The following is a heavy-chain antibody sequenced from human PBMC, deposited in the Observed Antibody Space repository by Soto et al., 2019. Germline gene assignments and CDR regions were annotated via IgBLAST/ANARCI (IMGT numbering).Heavy chain of an antibody. CDR1: GFTFSSYS. D-gene: IGHD3-16*02. J-gene: IGHJ6*03. Sequence: GGSLRLSCAASGFTFSSYSMNWVRQAPGKGLEWVSSISSSSSYIYYADSVKGRFTISRDNAKNSLYLQMNSLRAEDTALYHCARRGSMITFGGVIVDWYYYMDVWGKGTTVTVSS. CDR3: ARRGSMITFGGVIVDWYYYMDV. V-gene: IGHV3-21*04. CDR2: ISSSSSYI.